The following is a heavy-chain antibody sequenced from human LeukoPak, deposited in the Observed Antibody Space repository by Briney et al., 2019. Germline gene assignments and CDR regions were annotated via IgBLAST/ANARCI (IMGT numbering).Heavy chain of an antibody. Sequence: GGSLRLSCAASGFTFDDYGMSWVRQAPGKGLEWVSYISSSSSTIYYADSVKGRFTISRDNAKNSLYLQMNSLRAEDTAVYYCARVLPGITHTVDYWGQGTLVTVSS. CDR3: ARVLPGITHTVDY. J-gene: IGHJ4*02. CDR1: GFTFDDYG. CDR2: ISSSSSTI. V-gene: IGHV3-48*04. D-gene: IGHD3-10*01.